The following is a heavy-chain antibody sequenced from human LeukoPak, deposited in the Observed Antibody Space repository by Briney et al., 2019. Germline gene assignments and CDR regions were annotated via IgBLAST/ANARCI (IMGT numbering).Heavy chain of an antibody. CDR2: ISWNSGII. CDR1: GFTFDDYA. V-gene: IGHV3-9*01. J-gene: IGHJ4*02. Sequence: GASLRLSCEASGFTFDDYAMHWVRQAPGKGLEWVSGISWNSGIITYADSVKGRFTISRDNAKSSLYLQMNSLRAEDTALYYCAKDRSGGSGTYSDYWGQGTLVTVSS. D-gene: IGHD3-10*01. CDR3: AKDRSGGSGTYSDY.